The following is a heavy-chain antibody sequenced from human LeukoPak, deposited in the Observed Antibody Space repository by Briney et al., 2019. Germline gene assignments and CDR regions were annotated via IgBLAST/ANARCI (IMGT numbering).Heavy chain of an antibody. J-gene: IGHJ4*02. D-gene: IGHD1-26*01. V-gene: IGHV4-4*02. CDR3: TRESGAFSPFGF. CDR1: GGSITTTNW. Sequence: SETLSLTCAVSGGSITTTNWWSWVRQPPGKGLEWIGEVHLNGATNYNPSLESRFSMSIDKSNNHLSLEVTSVTAADTAMYYCTRESGAFSPFGFWGQGTLVAVSS. CDR2: VHLNGAT.